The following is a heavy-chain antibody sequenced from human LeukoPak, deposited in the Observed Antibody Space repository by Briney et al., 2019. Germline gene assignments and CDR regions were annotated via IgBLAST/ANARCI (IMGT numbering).Heavy chain of an antibody. D-gene: IGHD3-16*01. CDR1: GYTFTSYG. Sequence: ASVTVSFKASGYTFTSYGISWVRPAPGQGRAWMGWISAYNGNTNYVQKLQGRITMTKDTSTSTAYMELRSLRSDDTAVYYCARELSYYYYYMDVWGKGTTVTVSS. CDR2: ISAYNGNT. V-gene: IGHV1-18*01. CDR3: ARELSYYYYYMDV. J-gene: IGHJ6*03.